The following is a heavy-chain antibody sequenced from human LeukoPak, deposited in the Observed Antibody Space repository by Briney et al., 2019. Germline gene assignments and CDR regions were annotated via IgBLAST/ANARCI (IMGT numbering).Heavy chain of an antibody. J-gene: IGHJ4*02. D-gene: IGHD5-24*01. V-gene: IGHV1-69*13. Sequence: GASVKVSCKASGYTFTSYGISWVRQAPGQGLEWMGGIIPIFGTANYAQKFQGRVTITADESTSTAYMELSSLRSEDTAVYYCARAGLEQKGWLQRPRDWGQGTLVTVSS. CDR2: IIPIFGTA. CDR1: GYTFTSYG. CDR3: ARAGLEQKGWLQRPRD.